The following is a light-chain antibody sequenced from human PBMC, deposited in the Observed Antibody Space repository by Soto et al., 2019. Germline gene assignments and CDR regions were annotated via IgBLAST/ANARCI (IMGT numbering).Light chain of an antibody. CDR1: QSLSNTY. J-gene: IGKJ1*01. CDR3: QQYYSYPQT. V-gene: IGKV3-15*01. Sequence: EVELTQSPGTLSLSPGQSATLSCRASQSLSNTYLAWYQHKPGQAPRLLIYGASTRATGIPARFSGSGSGTDFTLTISCLQSEDFATYYCQQYYSYPQTFGQGTKVDIK. CDR2: GAS.